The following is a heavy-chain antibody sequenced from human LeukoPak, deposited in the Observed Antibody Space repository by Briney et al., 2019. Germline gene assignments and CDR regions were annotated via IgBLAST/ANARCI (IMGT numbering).Heavy chain of an antibody. CDR3: ARGVPVYYDFWSGYSNWFDP. D-gene: IGHD3-3*01. Sequence: ASVKVSCKASGYTFTSYGISWVRQAPGQGLEWMGWISAYNGNTNCAQKLQGRVTMTTDTSTSTAYMELRSLRSDDTAVYYCARGVPVYYDFWSGYSNWFDPWGQGTLVTVSS. J-gene: IGHJ5*02. CDR1: GYTFTSYG. CDR2: ISAYNGNT. V-gene: IGHV1-18*01.